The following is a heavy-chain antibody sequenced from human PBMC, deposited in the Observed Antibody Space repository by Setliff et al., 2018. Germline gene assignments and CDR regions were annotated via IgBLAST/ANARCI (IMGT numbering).Heavy chain of an antibody. J-gene: IGHJ6*03. D-gene: IGHD6-19*01. CDR2: VYSDGTI. CDR1: GGSISNYW. V-gene: IGHV4-4*07. Sequence: SETLSLTCTVSGGSISNYWWSWIRQPAGKGLEWIGRVYSDGTIDYNSSLKSRVTMSADTSKNQFSLKLNSVTAADMAVYYCAREQWLDPPGYYYMDVWAKGTAVTVSS. CDR3: AREQWLDPPGYYYMDV.